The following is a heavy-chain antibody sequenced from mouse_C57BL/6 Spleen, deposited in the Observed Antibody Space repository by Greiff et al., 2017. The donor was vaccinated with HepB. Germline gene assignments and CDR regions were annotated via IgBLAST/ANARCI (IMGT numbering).Heavy chain of an antibody. J-gene: IGHJ1*03. CDR1: GFTFSSYA. Sequence: DVMLVESGGGLVKPGGSLKLSCAASGFTFSSYAMSWVRQTPEKRLEWVATISDGGSYTYYPDNVKGRFTISRDNAKNNLYLQMSHLKSEDPAMYYCARDRGSSHEYFDVWGTGTTVTVSS. V-gene: IGHV5-4*01. D-gene: IGHD1-1*01. CDR3: ARDRGSSHEYFDV. CDR2: ISDGGSYT.